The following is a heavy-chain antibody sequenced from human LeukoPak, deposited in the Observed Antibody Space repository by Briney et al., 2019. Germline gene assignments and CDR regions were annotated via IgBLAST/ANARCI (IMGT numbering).Heavy chain of an antibody. CDR2: INPNSGGT. D-gene: IGHD3-22*01. J-gene: IGHJ4*02. CDR3: ARPLTYYYDSSGYYYDY. CDR1: GYTFTGYY. Sequence: ASVKVSCKASGYTFTGYYMHWVRQAPGQGLEWMGWINPNSGGTNYAQKFQGRVTMTRDTSISTAYMELSRLRSDDTAVYYCARPLTYYYDSSGYYYDYWGQGTLVTVSS. V-gene: IGHV1-2*02.